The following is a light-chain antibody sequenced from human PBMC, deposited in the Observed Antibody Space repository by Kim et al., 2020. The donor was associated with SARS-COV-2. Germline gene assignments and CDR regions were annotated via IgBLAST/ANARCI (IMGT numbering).Light chain of an antibody. V-gene: IGLV3-21*04. Sequence: APGKTARITWGGNDVGSKSVDWYQQKPGQAPVLIIYYDGDRPSGIPERFSGSNSANTATLTISRVEAGDEADYYCQVWDSDSDHAVFGGVTQLTVL. J-gene: IGLJ2*01. CDR1: DVGSKS. CDR2: YDG. CDR3: QVWDSDSDHAV.